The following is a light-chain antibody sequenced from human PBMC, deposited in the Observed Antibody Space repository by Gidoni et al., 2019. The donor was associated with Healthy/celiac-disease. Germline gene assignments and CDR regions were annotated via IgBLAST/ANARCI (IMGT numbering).Light chain of an antibody. CDR3: QQYNNWPRT. J-gene: IGKJ4*01. CDR2: GAS. V-gene: IGKV3-15*01. CDR1: QSVSSN. Sequence: EIVMTQSPATLSVSPGERATLSCRASQSVSSNLAWYQQKPGQAPRLLIYGASTRATGIPARFIGSGSGTEFTLPISSLQSEDFAVYYCQQYNNWPRTFGGGTKVEIK.